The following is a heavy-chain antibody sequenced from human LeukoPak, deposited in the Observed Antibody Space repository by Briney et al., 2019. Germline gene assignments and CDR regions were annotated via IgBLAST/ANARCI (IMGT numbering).Heavy chain of an antibody. CDR3: ASGEFRHGLQVDY. CDR1: GGSITSTNY. CDR2: VNLQGST. D-gene: IGHD3/OR15-3a*01. Sequence: SETLSLTCGVSGGSITSTNYWTWVRQPPGKGLEWIGEVNLQGSTNYNPSLMGRVAISVDMSENHISLQLTSVTAADTAVYYCASGEFRHGLQVDYWGQGTLVAVSS. V-gene: IGHV4-4*02. J-gene: IGHJ4*02.